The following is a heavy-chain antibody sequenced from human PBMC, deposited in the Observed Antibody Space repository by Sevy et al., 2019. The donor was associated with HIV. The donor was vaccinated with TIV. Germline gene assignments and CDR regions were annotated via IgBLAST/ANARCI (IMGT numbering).Heavy chain of an antibody. D-gene: IGHD3-3*01. J-gene: IGHJ6*02. Sequence: GGSLRLSCAASGFTFSDYYMSWIRQAPGKGLEWVSYISSSGSTIYYADSVKGRFTISRDNAKNSLYLQMNSLRAEDTAVYYWARDQYDFWGGYFGQTYYYYGMDVWGQGTTVTVSS. CDR3: ARDQYDFWGGYFGQTYYYYGMDV. CDR2: ISSSGSTI. CDR1: GFTFSDYY. V-gene: IGHV3-11*01.